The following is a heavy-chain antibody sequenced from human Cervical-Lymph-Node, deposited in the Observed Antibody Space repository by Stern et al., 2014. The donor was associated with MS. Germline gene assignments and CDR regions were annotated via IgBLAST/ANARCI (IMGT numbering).Heavy chain of an antibody. V-gene: IGHV1-8*01. J-gene: IGHJ6*02. D-gene: IGHD5-12*01. CDR3: ARRGSESYFYYGMDV. Sequence: VQLLESGAEVKKPGASVKVSCKASGYTFTRYDINWVRQATGQGLEWMGWMNPNSGNTGYAQKFQGRVTMTRNTSRSTAYMELSSLRSEDTAVYYCARRGSESYFYYGMDVWGQGTTVTVSS. CDR1: GYTFTRYD. CDR2: MNPNSGNT.